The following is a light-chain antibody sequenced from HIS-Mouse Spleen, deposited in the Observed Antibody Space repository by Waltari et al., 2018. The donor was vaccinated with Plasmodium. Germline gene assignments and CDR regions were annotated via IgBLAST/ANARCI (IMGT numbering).Light chain of an antibody. CDR1: QSISSY. Sequence: DIQMTQSPSSLSASVGDRVTITCLASQSISSYLNWYQQKPGKAPKLLIYAASSLQSGVPSRFSGSGSGTDFTLTIISLQPEDFATYYCQQSYSTPPYTFGQGTKLEIK. CDR3: QQSYSTPPYT. J-gene: IGKJ2*01. CDR2: AAS. V-gene: IGKV1-39*01.